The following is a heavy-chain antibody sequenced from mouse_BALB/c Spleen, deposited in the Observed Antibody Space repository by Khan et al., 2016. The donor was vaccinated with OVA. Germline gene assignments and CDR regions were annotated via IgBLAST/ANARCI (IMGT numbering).Heavy chain of an antibody. J-gene: IGHJ3*01. CDR2: INPSTGYT. CDR1: GYTFTSYW. CDR3: ARSNMITRWVAY. D-gene: IGHD2-4*01. V-gene: IGHV1-7*01. Sequence: VQLQQSGAELAKPGASVKMSCKASGYTFTSYWLHWVKQRPGQGLEWIGYINPSTGYTEYNQKFKDKATLTADKSSSTAYLQLSTLTSEDSAGYDCARSNMITRWVAYWGQGTLVTVAA.